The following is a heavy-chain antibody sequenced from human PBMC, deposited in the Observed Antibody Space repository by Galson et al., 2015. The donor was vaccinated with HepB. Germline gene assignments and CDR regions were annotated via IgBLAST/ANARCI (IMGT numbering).Heavy chain of an antibody. V-gene: IGHV3-23*01. Sequence: SLRLSCAASGFTFSTFAMNWVRQAPGKGLKWVSGISAGGGNTYYADSVKGRFTISRDNSKNTLHLQMKSLRAEDTAVYFCARALYSTLDFGMDVWGQGTTVTVSS. CDR2: ISAGGGNT. CDR3: ARALYSTLDFGMDV. J-gene: IGHJ6*02. D-gene: IGHD4-11*01. CDR1: GFTFSTFA.